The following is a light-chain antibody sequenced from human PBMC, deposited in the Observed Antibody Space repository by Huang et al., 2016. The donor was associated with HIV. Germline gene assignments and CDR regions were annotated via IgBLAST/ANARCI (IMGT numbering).Light chain of an antibody. CDR1: ESILRN. CDR3: QQYNKWPPYT. J-gene: IGKJ2*01. Sequence: VMTQSPAPLSVSPGERATLSCRASESILRNLAWYQQRPGQPPRLLIYGASVRLPGIPDRFRGSGSGTEFSLTISSLQSEDFAVYYCQQYNKWPPYTYGQGTKLEIK. V-gene: IGKV3-15*01. CDR2: GAS.